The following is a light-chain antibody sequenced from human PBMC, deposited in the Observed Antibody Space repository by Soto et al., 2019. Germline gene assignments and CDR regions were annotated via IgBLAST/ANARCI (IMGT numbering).Light chain of an antibody. CDR2: KAS. CDR3: QHYNSYPIT. V-gene: IGKV1-5*03. J-gene: IGKJ5*01. Sequence: DIQMTQSPSTLSASVGDKVTITCRASQSIIRWLAWYQQKPGKAPKLLIYKASSLESGVPSRFSGSGSGTEFTLTISSLQPEDFATYYCQHYNSYPITFGQGTRLEIK. CDR1: QSIIRW.